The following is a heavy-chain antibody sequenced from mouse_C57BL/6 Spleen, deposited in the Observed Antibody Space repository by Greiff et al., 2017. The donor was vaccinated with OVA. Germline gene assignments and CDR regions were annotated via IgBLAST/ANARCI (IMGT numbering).Heavy chain of an antibody. Sequence: VQLQQSGPELVKPGASVKMSCKASGYTFTDYNMHWVKQSHGKSLEWIGYINPNNGGTSYNQKFKGKATLTVNKSSSTAYMELRSLTSEDSAVYYCAREDYGSSPWFAYWGQGTLVTVSA. CDR3: AREDYGSSPWFAY. D-gene: IGHD1-1*01. CDR1: GYTFTDYN. CDR2: INPNNGGT. V-gene: IGHV1-22*01. J-gene: IGHJ3*01.